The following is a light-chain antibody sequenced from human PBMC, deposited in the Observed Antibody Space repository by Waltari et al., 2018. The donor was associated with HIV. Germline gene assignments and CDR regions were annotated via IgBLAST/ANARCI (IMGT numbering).Light chain of an antibody. V-gene: IGLV1-47*02. CDR2: SDN. CDR1: TSTIVTNS. CDR3: AAWDDSLAEPYVL. Sequence: QSLLAQPPSASGTPGQRVTISCSGTTSTIVTNSVYWYQQLPGTAPKLLIFSDNPRPSGVPDRCSGSKSGTSASLAISGLQSEDEGDYYCAAWDDSLAEPYVLFGGGTRLTVL. J-gene: IGLJ2*01.